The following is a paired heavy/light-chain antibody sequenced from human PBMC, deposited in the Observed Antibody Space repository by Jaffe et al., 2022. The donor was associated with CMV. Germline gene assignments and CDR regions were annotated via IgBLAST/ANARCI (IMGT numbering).Light chain of an antibody. CDR1: QSLVHSDGNTY. CDR2: KIS. J-gene: IGKJ1*01. Sequence: DIVMTQTPLSSPVTLGQPASISCRSSQSLVHSDGNTYLSWLQQRPGQPPRLLIYKISNRFSGVPDRFSGSGAGTDFTLKISRVEAEDVGVYYCMQATQFPWTFGQGTKVEIK. CDR3: MQATQFPWT. V-gene: IGKV2-24*01.
Heavy chain of an antibody. Sequence: QVTLKESGPVLVKPTETLTLTCTVSGFSLSNARMGVSWIRQPPGKALEWLAHILSNDAKFYSTSLKNGLTISRDTSKSQVVLTMTNMDPVDTATYYCARIPEGYCSGGSCYDWTHFDYWGQGALVTVSS. V-gene: IGHV2-26*01. CDR2: ILSNDAK. D-gene: IGHD2-15*01. CDR1: GFSLSNARMG. J-gene: IGHJ4*02. CDR3: ARIPEGYCSGGSCYDWTHFDY.